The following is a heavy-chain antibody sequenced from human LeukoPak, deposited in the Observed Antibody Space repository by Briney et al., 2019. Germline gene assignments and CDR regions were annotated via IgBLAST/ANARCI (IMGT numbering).Heavy chain of an antibody. Sequence: PSETLSLTCTVSGDSISNYYWSWIRQSAGKGLGWIGRINTSGNTNYNPSLKSRVTMSLDTSKNQFSLNLSSVTVADTAVYYCARDRLGFRVDVWGKGTTVTVSS. D-gene: IGHD5-12*01. CDR1: GDSISNYY. CDR3: ARDRLGFRVDV. CDR2: INTSGNT. J-gene: IGHJ6*04. V-gene: IGHV4-4*07.